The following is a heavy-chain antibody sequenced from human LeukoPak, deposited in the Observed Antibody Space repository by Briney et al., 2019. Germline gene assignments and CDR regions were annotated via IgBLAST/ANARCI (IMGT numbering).Heavy chain of an antibody. Sequence: SETLSLTCTVSGGSISGYYWSWIRQPAGEGLEWIGRIYISGSTKYNPFLHSRVTMSVDTSKNQFSLTLSSVTAADTAVYYCARDMGYYDSSGYHSYGMDVWGPGTTVTVSS. CDR2: IYISGST. V-gene: IGHV4-4*07. J-gene: IGHJ6*02. CDR3: ARDMGYYDSSGYHSYGMDV. CDR1: GGSISGYY. D-gene: IGHD3-22*01.